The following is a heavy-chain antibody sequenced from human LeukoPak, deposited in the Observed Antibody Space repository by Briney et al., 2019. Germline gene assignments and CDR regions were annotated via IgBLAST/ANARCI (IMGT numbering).Heavy chain of an antibody. V-gene: IGHV1-2*02. D-gene: IGHD4/OR15-4a*01. J-gene: IGHJ4*02. CDR2: ISPDTGVT. Sequence: GASVKVSCETSGYTFTDYYIHWIRQAPGQGLEWMGWISPDTGVTTSAQNFEGRVTLTWDTSITSTFMELTNLRPDDTAVYYCARGAKQYWGQGTLVTVSS. CDR1: GYTFTDYY. CDR3: ARGAKQY.